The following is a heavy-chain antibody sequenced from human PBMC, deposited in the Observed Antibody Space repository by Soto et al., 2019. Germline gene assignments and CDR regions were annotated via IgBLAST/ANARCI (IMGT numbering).Heavy chain of an antibody. CDR2: INAGNGNT. CDR3: ARDDLSGSRYDFWSGYPRYYYYMDV. J-gene: IGHJ6*03. Sequence: ASVKVSCKASGYTFTSYAMHWVRQAPGQRLEWMGWINAGNGNTKYSQKFQGRVTITRDTSASTAYMELSSLRSEDTAVYYCARDDLSGSRYDFWSGYPRYYYYMDVWGKGTTVTVSS. V-gene: IGHV1-3*01. CDR1: GYTFTSYA. D-gene: IGHD3-3*01.